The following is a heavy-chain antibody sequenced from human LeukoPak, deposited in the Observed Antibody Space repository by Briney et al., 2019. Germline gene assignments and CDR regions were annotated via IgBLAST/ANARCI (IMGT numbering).Heavy chain of an antibody. J-gene: IGHJ5*02. D-gene: IGHD2-2*02. CDR3: AKDPYIPLAWFDP. Sequence: GGSLRLSCAASGFTFSDYYMSWIRQAPGKGLEWVSYISSSGSTIYYADSVKGRFTISRDNSKNTLYLQMNSLRAEDTAVYYCAKDPYIPLAWFDPWGQGTLVTVSS. CDR1: GFTFSDYY. V-gene: IGHV3-11*01. CDR2: ISSSGSTI.